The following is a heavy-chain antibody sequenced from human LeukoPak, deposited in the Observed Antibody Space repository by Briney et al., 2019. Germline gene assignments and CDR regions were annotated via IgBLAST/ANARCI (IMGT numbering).Heavy chain of an antibody. J-gene: IGHJ4*02. V-gene: IGHV5-51*01. CDR3: ARHSELYSFDY. Sequence: GESLKISCIGSGYSFTSYWIGWVRQMPGKGLEWMGIIYPGDSDTRYSPSFQGQVTISADKSISTAYLQWSSLEASDTAMYYCARHSELYSFDYWGQGTLVTVSS. CDR1: GYSFTSYW. CDR2: IYPGDSDT. D-gene: IGHD1-26*01.